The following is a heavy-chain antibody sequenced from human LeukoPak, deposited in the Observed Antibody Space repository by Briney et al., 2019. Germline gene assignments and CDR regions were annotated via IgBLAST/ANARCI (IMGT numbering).Heavy chain of an antibody. Sequence: PSETLSLTCTISGGSISSYFWSWIRQPPGKGLEWIGYIYCTGSTNYNPSLKSRVIISLDTSKNQFSLKLSSVTAADTAVYYCARTLSRWDPFDYWGQGTLVTVSS. CDR3: ARTLSRWDPFDY. CDR1: GGSISSYF. D-gene: IGHD1-26*01. CDR2: IYCTGST. V-gene: IGHV4-59*01. J-gene: IGHJ4*02.